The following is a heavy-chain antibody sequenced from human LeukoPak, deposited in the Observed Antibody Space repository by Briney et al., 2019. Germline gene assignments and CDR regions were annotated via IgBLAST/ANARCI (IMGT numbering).Heavy chain of an antibody. Sequence: PSETLSLTCAVSGGSISSSNWWSWVRQPPGKGLEWIGEIYHSGSTYYNPSLKSRVTISVDTSKNQFSLKLSSVTAADTAVYYCARRNSGSYYVNEFDYWGQGTLVTVSS. D-gene: IGHD1-26*01. CDR3: ARRNSGSYYVNEFDY. CDR2: IYHSGST. CDR1: GGSISSSNW. V-gene: IGHV4-4*02. J-gene: IGHJ4*02.